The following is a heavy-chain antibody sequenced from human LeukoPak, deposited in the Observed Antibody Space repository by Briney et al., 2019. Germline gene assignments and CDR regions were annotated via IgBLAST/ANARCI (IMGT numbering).Heavy chain of an antibody. J-gene: IGHJ4*02. CDR1: GFTFSSHP. Sequence: AGGSLRLSCAASGFTFSSHPMHWVRQAPGKVLEWVAVISFDGSHKYYADSVTGRFTISRDNSKNTLYLQMDSLRTDDTAMYYCARDFGITWAQYYFDYWGQGTLVTVSS. V-gene: IGHV3-30*04. CDR2: ISFDGSHK. D-gene: IGHD3-10*01. CDR3: ARDFGITWAQYYFDY.